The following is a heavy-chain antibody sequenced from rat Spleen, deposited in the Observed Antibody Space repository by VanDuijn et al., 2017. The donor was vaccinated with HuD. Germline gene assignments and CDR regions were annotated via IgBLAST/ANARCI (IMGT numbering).Heavy chain of an antibody. J-gene: IGHJ1*01. CDR2: ISTGGGNT. D-gene: IGHD1-2*01. Sequence: EVQLVESDGGLVQPGRSLKLSCAASGFTFSNYDMAWVRQAPTKGLEWIASISTGGGNTYYRDSVKGRFTISRDNAKNTQYLQMDSLRSEDTATYYGARHDYSSYIYWYFDFWGPGTMVTVSS. CDR3: ARHDYSSYIYWYFDF. CDR1: GFTFSNYD. V-gene: IGHV5S13*01.